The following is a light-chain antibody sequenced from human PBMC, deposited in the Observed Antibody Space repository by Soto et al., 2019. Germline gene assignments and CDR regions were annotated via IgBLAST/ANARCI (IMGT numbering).Light chain of an antibody. CDR2: WAS. V-gene: IGKV4-1*01. Sequence: DIVMTQSPDSLAVPLGERATINCKFSQSVLYSSNNNNYLAWYQQKPGQSPKMLIYWASTRESGVPDRFSGSGSGTDFTLTISSLQAEDVAVYYCQQYYSIPYNFGQGTKLEIK. J-gene: IGKJ2*01. CDR3: QQYYSIPYN. CDR1: QSVLYSSNNNNY.